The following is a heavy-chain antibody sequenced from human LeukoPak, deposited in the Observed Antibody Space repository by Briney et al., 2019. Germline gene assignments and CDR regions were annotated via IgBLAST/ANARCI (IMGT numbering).Heavy chain of an antibody. CDR2: IYSSGST. D-gene: IGHD6-19*01. Sequence: SETLSLTCTVSGGSISNFYWSWIRQSPGKALEWIGYIYSSGSTNHNPSLKSRVTISVDTSKNPSSLRLSSVTAADTAVYYCARASSGWSKGSFDYWGQGTLVTVSS. V-gene: IGHV4-59*01. CDR1: GGSISNFY. CDR3: ARASSGWSKGSFDY. J-gene: IGHJ4*02.